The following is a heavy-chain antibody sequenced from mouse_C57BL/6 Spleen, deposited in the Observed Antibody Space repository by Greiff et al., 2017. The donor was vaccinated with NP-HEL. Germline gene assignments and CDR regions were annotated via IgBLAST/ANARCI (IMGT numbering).Heavy chain of an antibody. CDR2: ISDGGSYT. Sequence: EVMLVESGGGLVKPGGSLKLSCAASGFTFSSYAMSWVRQTPEKRLEWVATISDGGSYTYYPDNVKGRFTISRDNAKNNLYLQMSHLKSEDTAMYYCAREHDYVSMDYWGQGTSVTVSS. CDR1: GFTFSSYA. J-gene: IGHJ4*01. D-gene: IGHD2-4*01. CDR3: AREHDYVSMDY. V-gene: IGHV5-4*01.